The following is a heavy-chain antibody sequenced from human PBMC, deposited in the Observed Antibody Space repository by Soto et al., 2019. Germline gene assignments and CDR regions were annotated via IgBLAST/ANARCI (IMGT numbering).Heavy chain of an antibody. Sequence: ASVKVPCKASGYTFTNFGVTWVRRAPGQGLEWMGWISAYTDTPNYAQTFQGRATMTTDTSTSTAYMDLWSLTSDDTAVYYCARVRPGVEAWFDPWGQGTLVTVSS. D-gene: IGHD2-8*01. J-gene: IGHJ5*02. CDR1: GYTFTNFG. V-gene: IGHV1-18*01. CDR2: ISAYTDTP. CDR3: ARVRPGVEAWFDP.